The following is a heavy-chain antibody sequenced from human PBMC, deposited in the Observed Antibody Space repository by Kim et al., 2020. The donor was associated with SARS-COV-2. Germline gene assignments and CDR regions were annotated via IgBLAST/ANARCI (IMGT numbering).Heavy chain of an antibody. J-gene: IGHJ4*02. D-gene: IGHD6-19*01. Sequence: IYYEDSVKGRFTISRDNAKNSLYLQMNSLRAEDTAVYYCAGDSSGWFYFDYWGQGTLVTVSS. CDR3: AGDSSGWFYFDY. CDR2: I. V-gene: IGHV3-21*01.